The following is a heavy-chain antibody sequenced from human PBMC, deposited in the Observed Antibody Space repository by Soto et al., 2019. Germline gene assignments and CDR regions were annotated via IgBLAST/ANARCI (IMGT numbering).Heavy chain of an antibody. CDR3: ARELRYFDWLSNRYFDY. CDR2: ISSSSSTI. V-gene: IGHV3-48*02. J-gene: IGHJ4*02. Sequence: PGGSLRLSCAASGFTFSSYSMNWVRQAPGKGLERVSYISSSSSTIYYADSVKGRFTISRDNAKNSLYLQMNSLRDEDTAVYYCARELRYFDWLSNRYFDYWGQGTLVTVSS. D-gene: IGHD3-9*01. CDR1: GFTFSSYS.